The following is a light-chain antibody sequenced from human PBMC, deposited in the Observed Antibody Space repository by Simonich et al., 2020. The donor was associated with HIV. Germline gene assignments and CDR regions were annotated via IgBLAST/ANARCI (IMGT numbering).Light chain of an antibody. V-gene: IGKV1-33*01. CDR2: DAS. Sequence: DIQMTQSPSTLSASVGDRVTINCRASQSISVWWAWYQQKPERAPKLLFYDASNLETGVPSRFSGSGAGTHFTFTISSLQPEDIATYYCQQYNNLPLTFGGGTKVEIK. CDR3: QQYNNLPLT. CDR1: QSISVW. J-gene: IGKJ4*01.